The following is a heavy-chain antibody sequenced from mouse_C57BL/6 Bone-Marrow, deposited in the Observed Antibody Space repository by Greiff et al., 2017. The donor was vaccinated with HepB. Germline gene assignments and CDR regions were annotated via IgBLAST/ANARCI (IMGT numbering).Heavy chain of an antibody. J-gene: IGHJ2*01. CDR3: ARWAGSRSFDY. V-gene: IGHV1-50*01. CDR2: IDPSDSYT. D-gene: IGHD1-1*01. CDR1: GYTFTSYW. Sequence: VQLQQPGAELVKPGASVKLSCKASGYTFTSYWMQWVKQRPGQGLEWIGEIDPSDSYTNYNQKFKGKATLTVDTSSSTAYMQLSSLTSEDSAVYYYARWAGSRSFDYWGQGTTLTVSS.